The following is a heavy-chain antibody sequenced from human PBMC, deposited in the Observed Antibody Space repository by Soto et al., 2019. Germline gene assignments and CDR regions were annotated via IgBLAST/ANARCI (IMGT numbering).Heavy chain of an antibody. CDR1: GGSFSGYY. V-gene: IGHV4-34*01. D-gene: IGHD4-17*01. Sequence: PLETLSLTCAVYGGSFSGYYWSWIRQPPGKGLEWIGEINHSGSTNYNPSLKSRVTISVDTSKNQFSLKLSSVTAADTAVYYCARGRIFYGDYSHYYYYYGMDVWGQGTTVTVSS. CDR2: INHSGST. CDR3: ARGRIFYGDYSHYYYYYGMDV. J-gene: IGHJ6*02.